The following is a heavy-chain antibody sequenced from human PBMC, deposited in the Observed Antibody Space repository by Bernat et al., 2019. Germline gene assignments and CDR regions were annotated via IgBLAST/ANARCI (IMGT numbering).Heavy chain of an antibody. J-gene: IGHJ4*02. CDR1: GGSISSYY. CDR3: ARLSSAYYDILTGYYWPGHFDY. CDR2: IYYSGST. D-gene: IGHD3-9*01. V-gene: IGHV4-59*08. Sequence: QVQLQESGPGLVKPSETLSLTCTVSGGSISSYYWSWIRQPPGKGLEWIGYIYYSGSTNYNPSLKSRVTISVDTSKNQFSLKLSSVTAADPAVYYCARLSSAYYDILTGYYWPGHFDYWGQGTLVTVSS.